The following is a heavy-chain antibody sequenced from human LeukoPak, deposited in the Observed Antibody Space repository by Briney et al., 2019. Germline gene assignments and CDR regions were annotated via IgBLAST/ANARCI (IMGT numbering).Heavy chain of an antibody. CDR3: ARAANYDILTGYFSSYYYYGMDV. CDR2: ISAYNGNT. CDR1: GYTFTSYS. Sequence: ASVKVSCKASGYTFTSYSISWVRQAPGQGLEWMGWISAYNGNTNYAQKLQGRVTMTTDTSTSTAYMELRSLRSDDTAVYYCARAANYDILTGYFSSYYYYGMDVWGQGTTVTVSS. D-gene: IGHD3-9*01. J-gene: IGHJ6*02. V-gene: IGHV1-18*01.